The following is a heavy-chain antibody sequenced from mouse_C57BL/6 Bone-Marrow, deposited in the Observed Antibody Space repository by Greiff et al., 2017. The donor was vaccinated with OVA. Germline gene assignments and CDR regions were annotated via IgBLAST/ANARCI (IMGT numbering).Heavy chain of an antibody. CDR3: ARRGDSSGCYAMDY. V-gene: IGHV1-64*01. CDR2: IHPNSGST. CDR1: GYTFTSYW. Sequence: QVQLQQPGAELVKPGASVTLSCKASGYTFTSYWMHWVKQRPGQGLEWIGMIHPNSGSTNYNEKFKSKATLTVDKSSSTAYMQLSSLTSEDSAVYYCARRGDSSGCYAMDYWGQGTSVTVSS. D-gene: IGHD3-2*02. J-gene: IGHJ4*01.